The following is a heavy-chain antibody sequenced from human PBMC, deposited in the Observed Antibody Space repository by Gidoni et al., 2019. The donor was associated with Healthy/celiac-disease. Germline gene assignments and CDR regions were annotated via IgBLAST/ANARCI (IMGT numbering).Heavy chain of an antibody. CDR3: ARDWEDDSSGYYHSATFDY. Sequence: QVQLAETGAGVVQPGRCLRLSGAACGFNGRSHAMHAVRQAPGKGLEWVSVIASDGGNTYSADSVKGRFAISRDNSKNTLYLQMNSLRAEDTAVYYCARDWEDDSSGYYHSATFDYWGQGTLVTVSS. V-gene: IGHV3-30*09. CDR2: IASDGGNT. D-gene: IGHD3-22*01. J-gene: IGHJ4*02. CDR1: GFNGRSHA.